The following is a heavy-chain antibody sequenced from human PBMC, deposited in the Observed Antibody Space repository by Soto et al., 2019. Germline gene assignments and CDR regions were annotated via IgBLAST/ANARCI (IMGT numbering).Heavy chain of an antibody. J-gene: IGHJ1*01. CDR3: ARGGRCGGDVAEYFQH. D-gene: IGHD2-21*02. CDR2: INPSGGST. Sequence: ASVKVSCKASGYTFTSYYMHWVRQAPGQGLEWMGIINPSGGSTSYAQKFQGRVTMTRDTSTSTVYMELSSLRSEDTAVYYCARGGRCGGDVAEYFQHWGQGTLVTVSS. CDR1: GYTFTSYY. V-gene: IGHV1-46*01.